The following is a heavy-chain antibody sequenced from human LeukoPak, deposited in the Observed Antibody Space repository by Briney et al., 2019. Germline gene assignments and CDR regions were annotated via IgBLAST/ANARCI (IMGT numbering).Heavy chain of an antibody. Sequence: SETLSLTCTVSGGSISSYYWSWIRQPAGKGLEWIGRIYTSGSTNYNPSLKSRVTISVDTSKNQFSLKLSSVTAADTAVYYCARVSPGLWFGEATFDYWGQGTLVTVSS. CDR2: IYTSGST. J-gene: IGHJ4*02. D-gene: IGHD3-10*01. V-gene: IGHV4-4*07. CDR1: GGSISSYY. CDR3: ARVSPGLWFGEATFDY.